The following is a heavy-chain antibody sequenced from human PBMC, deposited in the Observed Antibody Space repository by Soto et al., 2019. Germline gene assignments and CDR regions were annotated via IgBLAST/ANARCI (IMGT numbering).Heavy chain of an antibody. Sequence: QVQLQESGPGLVKPSETLSLTCTVSGGSISSYYWSWIRQPPGKGLEWIGYIYYSGSTNYNPSLKSRVTISVDTSKNQFSLKLSSVTAADTAVYYRARGIAVAGTINNWFDPWGQGTLVTVSS. CDR1: GGSISSYY. CDR2: IYYSGST. V-gene: IGHV4-59*01. D-gene: IGHD6-19*01. CDR3: ARGIAVAGTINNWFDP. J-gene: IGHJ5*02.